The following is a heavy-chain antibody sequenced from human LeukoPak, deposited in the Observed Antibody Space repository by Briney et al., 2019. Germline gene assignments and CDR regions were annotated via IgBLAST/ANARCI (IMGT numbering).Heavy chain of an antibody. Sequence: GGSLRLSCAASGFTFSSYAMSWVRQAPGKGLEWASAISGSGGSTYYADSVKGRFTISRDNSKNTLYLQMNSLRAEDTAVYYCASGDSSGYSRFFDYWGQGTLVTVSS. CDR1: GFTFSSYA. J-gene: IGHJ4*02. D-gene: IGHD3-22*01. V-gene: IGHV3-23*01. CDR3: ASGDSSGYSRFFDY. CDR2: ISGSGGST.